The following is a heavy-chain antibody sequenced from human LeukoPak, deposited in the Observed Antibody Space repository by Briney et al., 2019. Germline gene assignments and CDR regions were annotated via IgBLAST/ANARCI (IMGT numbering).Heavy chain of an antibody. Sequence: ASVTVSCTASGYIFTNHDVSWVRQAPGQGLEWMGWISTYNGDTEYAEKLQGRVTMTTDISTRTAYMELRSLRSDDTAVYYCARGSSDFDHWGQGTLVTVSS. CDR1: GYIFTNHD. D-gene: IGHD6-13*01. CDR2: ISTYNGDT. V-gene: IGHV1-18*01. J-gene: IGHJ4*02. CDR3: ARGSSDFDH.